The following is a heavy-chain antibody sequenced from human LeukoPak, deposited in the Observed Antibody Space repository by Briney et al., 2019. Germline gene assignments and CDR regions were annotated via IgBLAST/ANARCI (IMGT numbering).Heavy chain of an antibody. CDR2: ISGSGGST. D-gene: IGHD6-13*01. J-gene: IGHJ4*02. CDR3: AKDHVAAAGNFDY. Sequence: GGSLRLSCAASGFTFSSYAMSWVRQAPGKGLGSVSAISGSGGSTYYADSVKGRFTISRDNSKNTLYLQMNSLRAEDTAVYYCAKDHVAAAGNFDYWGQGTLVTVSS. CDR1: GFTFSSYA. V-gene: IGHV3-23*01.